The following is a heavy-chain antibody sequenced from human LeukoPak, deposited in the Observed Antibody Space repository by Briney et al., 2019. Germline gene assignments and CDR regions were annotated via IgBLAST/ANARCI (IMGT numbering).Heavy chain of an antibody. CDR3: ARDERVTFGGVIVLAFDY. D-gene: IGHD3-16*02. CDR1: GGSIGNYY. J-gene: IGHJ4*02. CDR2: IYTSGST. V-gene: IGHV4-4*07. Sequence: SETLSLTCTVSGGSIGNYYWSWIRQPPGKGLEWIGRIYTSGSTNYNPSLKSRVTMSVDTSKNQFSLKLSSVTAADTAVYYCARDERVTFGGVIVLAFDYWGQGTLVTVSS.